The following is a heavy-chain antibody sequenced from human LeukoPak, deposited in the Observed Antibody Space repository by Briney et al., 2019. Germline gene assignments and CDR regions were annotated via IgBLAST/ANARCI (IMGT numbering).Heavy chain of an antibody. CDR1: GFTVGRNY. V-gene: IGHV3-66*01. J-gene: IGHJ4*02. CDR3: ARDPYSNYFDF. CDR2: INTDGST. D-gene: IGHD4-11*01. Sequence: PGGSLRLSCAASGFTVGRNYMTWVRQAPGKGLEWVSVINTDGSTYYADSVKGRFSISRDISKNTVHLQMISLRAEDTAVYYCARDPYSNYFDFWGQGTLVIVSS.